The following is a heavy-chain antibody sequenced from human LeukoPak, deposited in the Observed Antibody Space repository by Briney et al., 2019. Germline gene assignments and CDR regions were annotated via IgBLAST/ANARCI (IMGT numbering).Heavy chain of an antibody. J-gene: IGHJ4*02. Sequence: GGSLRLSCAASGFSISSYWMNWVRQAPGKGLEWVSSISSSSSYIYYADSVKGRFTISRDNAKNSLYLQMNSLRAEDTAVYYCARDMRWSQKGDYWGQGTLVTVSS. V-gene: IGHV3-21*01. CDR2: ISSSSSYI. D-gene: IGHD1-26*01. CDR1: GFSISSYW. CDR3: ARDMRWSQKGDY.